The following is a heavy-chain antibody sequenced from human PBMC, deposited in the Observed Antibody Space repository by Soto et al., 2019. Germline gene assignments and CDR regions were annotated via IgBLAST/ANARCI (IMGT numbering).Heavy chain of an antibody. CDR3: LGYCISTSCSRDEYFQH. CDR2: IYNSGST. CDR1: DGSISSSSYY. Sequence: PSETLSLTCTVSDGSISSSSYYWGWIRQPPGKGLEWIGSIYNSGSTYYKTSLKSRDTISVDTSKKQISLKLNSMTAADTSVYYCLGYCISTSCSRDEYFQHWGQGTLVTVSS. J-gene: IGHJ1*01. V-gene: IGHV4-39*01. D-gene: IGHD2-2*01.